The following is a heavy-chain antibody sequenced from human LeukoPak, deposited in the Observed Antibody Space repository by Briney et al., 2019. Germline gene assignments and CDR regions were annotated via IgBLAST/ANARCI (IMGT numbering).Heavy chain of an antibody. Sequence: ASVKVSCKASGYTFTNFAMNWVRQAPGQGLEWMGWINTNTGNPTYAQGFTGRFVFSLDTSVSTAYLQISSLKAEDSAVYYCARDPNHYYDSSGYYGDYWGQGTLVTVSS. CDR1: GYTFTNFA. CDR2: INTNTGNP. D-gene: IGHD3-22*01. V-gene: IGHV7-4-1*02. CDR3: ARDPNHYYDSSGYYGDY. J-gene: IGHJ4*02.